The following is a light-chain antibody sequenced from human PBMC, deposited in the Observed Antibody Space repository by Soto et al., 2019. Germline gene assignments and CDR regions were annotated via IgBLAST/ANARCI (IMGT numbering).Light chain of an antibody. CDR3: AAWDDSLSGVV. J-gene: IGLJ2*01. CDR1: SSNIGTNY. Sequence: QSVLTQPRSASGTPGQRVTISCSGSSSNIGTNYVYWYQHLPGTAPKLLIYRNSQRPSGVPDRFSGSKSGTSASLAISGLRSEDEADYYCAAWDDSLSGVVFGGGTQLTVL. CDR2: RNS. V-gene: IGLV1-47*01.